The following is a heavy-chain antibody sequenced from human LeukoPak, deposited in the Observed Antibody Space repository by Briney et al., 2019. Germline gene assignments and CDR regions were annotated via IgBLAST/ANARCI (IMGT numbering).Heavy chain of an antibody. V-gene: IGHV3-15*01. CDR2: IKSKTDGGTT. D-gene: IGHD6-13*01. Sequence: PGGSLRLSCAASGFTFSNAWMSWVRQASGKGLEWVGRIKSKTDGGTTDYAAPVKGRFTISRDDSKNTLYLQMNSLKTEDTAVYYCTTPFNRIAAAGTSLWGQGTLVTVSS. J-gene: IGHJ4*02. CDR3: TTPFNRIAAAGTSL. CDR1: GFTFSNAW.